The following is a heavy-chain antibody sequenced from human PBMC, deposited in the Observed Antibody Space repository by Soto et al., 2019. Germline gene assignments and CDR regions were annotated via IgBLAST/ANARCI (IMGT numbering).Heavy chain of an antibody. J-gene: IGHJ4*02. CDR2: FIPIFRSA. Sequence: QVQLVQSGAEVKKPGSSVKVSCKASGGDFINYGISWVRQAPGQGLEWMGGFIPIFRSANYAQQFQGRVNIAAYQCTVTAYTEITTLTSDDTSVYYCSSDRYYDCIGKNYESAYWGQGTLVTVSS. CDR3: SSDRYYDCIGKNYESAY. D-gene: IGHD3-22*01. CDR1: GGDFINYG. V-gene: IGHV1-69*01.